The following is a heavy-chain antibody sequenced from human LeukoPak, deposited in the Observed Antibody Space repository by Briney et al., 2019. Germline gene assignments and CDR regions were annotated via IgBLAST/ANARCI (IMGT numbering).Heavy chain of an antibody. Sequence: GESLKISCKGSGYSFTTYWIGWVRQMPGKGLEWMGIIYPGDSGTRYSPSFQGQVTISADKSISTAYLQWSSLEASDTAMYYCARTIYDSSGYYIDYWGQGTLVTVSS. CDR3: ARTIYDSSGYYIDY. CDR1: GYSFTTYW. D-gene: IGHD3-22*01. V-gene: IGHV5-51*01. CDR2: IYPGDSGT. J-gene: IGHJ4*02.